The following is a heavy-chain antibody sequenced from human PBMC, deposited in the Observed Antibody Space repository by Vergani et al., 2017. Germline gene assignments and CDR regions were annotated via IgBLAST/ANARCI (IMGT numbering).Heavy chain of an antibody. D-gene: IGHD6-19*01. Sequence: QVQLQESGPGLVKSSETLSLTCTVSGGSISDYYWNWLRQPPGEGLEWIGYIYKSGSSTYNPSLKGRVTISADTSKNQFSLKLTSVTAADTALYYCARDRGYGTGWYSAFDIWGQGTMVTVSS. CDR2: IYKSGSS. CDR3: ARDRGYGTGWYSAFDI. CDR1: GGSISDYY. J-gene: IGHJ3*02. V-gene: IGHV4-59*01.